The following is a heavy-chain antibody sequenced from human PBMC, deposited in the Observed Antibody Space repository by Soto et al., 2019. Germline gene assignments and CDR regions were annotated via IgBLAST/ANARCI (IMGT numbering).Heavy chain of an antibody. CDR3: ARDPIGPGIFDY. J-gene: IGHJ4*02. Sequence: QVQLVESGGGVVQPGRSLRLSCVASGFIFSSYGMHWVRQAPGKGLEWVAVIWYDASNKYYADSEKGRFTVSRDNAKNTMYLQMDSLRAEDTAVYYCARDPIGPGIFDYWGQGTLVTVSS. CDR1: GFIFSSYG. CDR2: IWYDASNK. V-gene: IGHV3-33*01. D-gene: IGHD1-26*01.